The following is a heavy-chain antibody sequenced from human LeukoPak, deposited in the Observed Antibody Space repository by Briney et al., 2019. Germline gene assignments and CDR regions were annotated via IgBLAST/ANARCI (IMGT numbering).Heavy chain of an antibody. Sequence: SETLSLTCTVSGGSISSYYWSWIRQPPGKGLEWIGYIYYSGSTNYNPSLKSRVTISVDTSKNQFSLKLSSVTAADTAVYYCAMTMIVVAHNWFDPWGQGTLVTVSS. CDR3: AMTMIVVAHNWFDP. V-gene: IGHV4-59*08. CDR1: GGSISSYY. J-gene: IGHJ5*02. D-gene: IGHD3-22*01. CDR2: IYYSGST.